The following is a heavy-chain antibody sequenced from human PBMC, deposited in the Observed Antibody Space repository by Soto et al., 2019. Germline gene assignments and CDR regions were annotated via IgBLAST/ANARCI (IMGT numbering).Heavy chain of an antibody. CDR2: ISYDGSNK. D-gene: IGHD6-19*01. CDR1: GFTFSSYA. V-gene: IGHV3-30-3*01. Sequence: QVQLVESGGGVVQPGRSLRLSCAASGFTFSSYAMHWVRQAPGKGLEWVAVISYDGSNKYYADSVKGRFTISRDNSKNTLYLQMNSLRAEDTAVYYWARDPVLAFVAAYYFDYWGQGTLVTVSS. J-gene: IGHJ4*02. CDR3: ARDPVLAFVAAYYFDY.